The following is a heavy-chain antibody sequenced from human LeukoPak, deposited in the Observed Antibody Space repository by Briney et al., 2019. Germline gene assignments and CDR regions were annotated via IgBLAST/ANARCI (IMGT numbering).Heavy chain of an antibody. D-gene: IGHD4-17*01. J-gene: IGHJ5*02. CDR1: GYTFTGYY. CDR3: ARARKRYGDYEDNWLDP. V-gene: IGHV1-2*02. Sequence: ASVKVSCKASGYTFTGYYMHWVRQAPGQGLEWMGWINPNSGGTNYAQKFQGRVTMTRDTSISTAYMELSRLRSDDTAVYYCARARKRYGDYEDNWLDPWGQGTLVTVSS. CDR2: INPNSGGT.